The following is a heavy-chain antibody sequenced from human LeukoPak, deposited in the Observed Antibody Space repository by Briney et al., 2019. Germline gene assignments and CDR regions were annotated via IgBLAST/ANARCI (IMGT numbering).Heavy chain of an antibody. CDR1: GFIFSTYW. CDR3: TKDIQGVNQYYFDY. CDR2: IKQDGREI. Sequence: GGSLRLSCAASGFIFSTYWMSWVRQAPGKGLQWVANIKQDGREIYYVDSVKGRFTISRDNAKNSLYLQMNSLRAEDTAVYYCTKDIQGVNQYYFDYWGQGTLVAVSS. J-gene: IGHJ4*02. D-gene: IGHD3-10*01. V-gene: IGHV3-7*01.